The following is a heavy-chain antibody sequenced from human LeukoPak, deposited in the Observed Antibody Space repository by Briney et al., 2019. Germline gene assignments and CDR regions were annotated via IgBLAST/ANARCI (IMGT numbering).Heavy chain of an antibody. CDR3: ARGTAAGRREFNFDY. Sequence: GGSLRLSCAASGVAFSDYYMSWIRQAPGKGLEWLSYISSTSSFTNYADSVKGRFTISRDDAKNSLYLQMNSLRAEDTAVYYCARGTAAGRREFNFDYWGQGTLVTVSS. CDR1: GVAFSDYY. CDR2: ISSTSSFT. V-gene: IGHV3-11*05. D-gene: IGHD6-13*01. J-gene: IGHJ4*02.